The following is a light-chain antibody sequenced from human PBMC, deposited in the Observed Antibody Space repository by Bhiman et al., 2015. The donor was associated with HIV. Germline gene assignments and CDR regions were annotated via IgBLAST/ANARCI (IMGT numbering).Light chain of an antibody. CDR2: DVT. CDR1: SSDVGGYNY. Sequence: QSALTQPASLSGSPGQSITISCTGTSSDVGGYNYVSWYQQHPGKAPKLMIYDVTQRPSGVSNRFSGSKSGNTASLTVSGLQAEDEADYFCSSYTSSRNFYVFGTGTKVTVL. CDR3: SSYTSSRNFYV. V-gene: IGLV2-14*01. J-gene: IGLJ1*01.